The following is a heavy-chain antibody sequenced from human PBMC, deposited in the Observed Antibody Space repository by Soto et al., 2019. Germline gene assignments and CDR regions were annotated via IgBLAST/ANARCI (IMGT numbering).Heavy chain of an antibody. V-gene: IGHV3-74*01. CDR1: GFPFSPYW. Sequence: EVQLVESGGGLVQPGGSLRLSCAASGFPFSPYWMHWVRQVPGKGLVWVSRINHDGRSTIYADSVKGRFTISRDNAKNTVYLQMNSLTVEDTAVYYCAREVCSGGDCFSRGGFDPWGQGTLGTVSS. CDR3: AREVCSGGDCFSRGGFDP. J-gene: IGHJ5*02. CDR2: INHDGRST. D-gene: IGHD2-15*01.